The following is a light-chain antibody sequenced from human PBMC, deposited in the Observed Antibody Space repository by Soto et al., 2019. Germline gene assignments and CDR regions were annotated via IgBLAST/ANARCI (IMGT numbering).Light chain of an antibody. V-gene: IGLV2-23*01. CDR1: SSDVGSYNL. J-gene: IGLJ2*01. CDR2: EGS. CDR3: CSYAGSRVV. Sequence: QSALTQPASVSGSPGQSITISCTGTSSDVGSYNLVSWYQQHPGKAPKLMIYEGSKRPSGVSNRFSGSKSGNTASLTISGLQAEDEDDYYCCSYAGSRVVFGGGTKLTVL.